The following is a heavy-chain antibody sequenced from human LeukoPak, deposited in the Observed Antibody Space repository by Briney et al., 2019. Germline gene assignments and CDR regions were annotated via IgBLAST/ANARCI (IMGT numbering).Heavy chain of an antibody. CDR1: GFTFTNYW. CDR2: IKQDGREK. Sequence: GGSLRLSCAASGFTFTNYWMGWVLQAPGKGLEWVANIKQDGREKYYVDSVKGRFTISRDNAKDSLYLQMNSLRVEDTALYYCARLYLDSSLFDFRGQGTLVTVSS. V-gene: IGHV3-7*01. D-gene: IGHD2-21*01. CDR3: ARLYLDSSLFDF. J-gene: IGHJ4*02.